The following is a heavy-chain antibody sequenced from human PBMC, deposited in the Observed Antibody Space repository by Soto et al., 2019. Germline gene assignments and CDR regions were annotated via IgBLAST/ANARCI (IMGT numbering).Heavy chain of an antibody. V-gene: IGHV3-30-3*01. CDR2: ISSDGSKT. Sequence: GGSMRLSCAASGFSFSAYSMHWVRQAPGKGLEWVAVISSDGSKTYYAGSLKGRFTVSRDNSKNILYLQMNSLRAEDTAVYYCARAGQQVAVFDYWGQGTEVTVSS. D-gene: IGHD6-13*01. CDR3: ARAGQQVAVFDY. J-gene: IGHJ4*02. CDR1: GFSFSAYS.